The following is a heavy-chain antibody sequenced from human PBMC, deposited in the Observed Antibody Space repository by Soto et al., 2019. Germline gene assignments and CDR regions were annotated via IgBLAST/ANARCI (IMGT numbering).Heavy chain of an antibody. CDR2: IYSVGST. D-gene: IGHD1-20*01. CDR1: GFSVSGNY. Sequence: EVQLVESGGGLVQPGGALRLSCAVSGFSVSGNYMNWVRQAPGKGLEWVSVIYSVGSTYYADAVNGRFTISRDNSKNTLYLQMDSLRAEDTAIYYFESRYNNALSPPTCDLWGQGTRVNVSS. J-gene: IGHJ5*02. V-gene: IGHV3-66*01. CDR3: ESRYNNALSPPTCDL.